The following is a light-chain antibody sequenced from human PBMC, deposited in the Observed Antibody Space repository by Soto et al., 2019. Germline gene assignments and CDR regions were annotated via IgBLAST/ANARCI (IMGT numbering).Light chain of an antibody. CDR3: QHYGSSTRT. CDR1: QSVASSY. Sequence: EIVFTQSPGTLYLSPGERAALSCRASQSVASSYIAWYQHKLGQAPRLIIYGTSSRATGIPDRFSGSGSGTDFTLSISRLEPEDFAVYFCQHYGSSTRTFGQGTKVDIK. V-gene: IGKV3-20*01. CDR2: GTS. J-gene: IGKJ1*01.